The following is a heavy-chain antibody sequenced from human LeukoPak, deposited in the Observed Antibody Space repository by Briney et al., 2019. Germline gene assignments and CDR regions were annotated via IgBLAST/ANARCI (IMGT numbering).Heavy chain of an antibody. J-gene: IGHJ5*02. CDR1: GGSISSGDYY. CDR2: IYYSGST. D-gene: IGHD4-17*01. V-gene: IGHV4-30-4*01. CDR3: ARAPGTTVTTGWFDP. Sequence: PSQTLSLTCTVSGGSISSGDYYWSWIRQPPGQGLEWIGYIYYSGSTYYNPSLKSRVTISVDTSKNQFSLKLSSVTAADTAVYYCARAPGTTVTTGWFDPWGQGTLVTVSS.